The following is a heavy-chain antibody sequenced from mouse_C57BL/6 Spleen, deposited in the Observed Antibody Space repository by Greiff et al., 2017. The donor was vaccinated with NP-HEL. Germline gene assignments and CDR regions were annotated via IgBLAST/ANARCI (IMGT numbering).Heavy chain of an antibody. CDR1: GFNIKDYY. V-gene: IGHV14-2*01. CDR3: ARDYYGSSYYFDY. D-gene: IGHD1-1*01. Sequence: VQLQQSGAELVKPGASVKLSCTASGFNIKDYYMHWVKQRTEQGLEWIGRIDPEDGETKYDPKFPGQATITADKSSNTAYLQLGSLTSEDTAVYYCARDYYGSSYYFDYWGQGTTLTVSS. CDR2: IDPEDGET. J-gene: IGHJ2*01.